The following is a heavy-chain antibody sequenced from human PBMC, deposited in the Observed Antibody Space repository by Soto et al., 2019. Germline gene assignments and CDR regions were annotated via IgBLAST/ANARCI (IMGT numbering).Heavy chain of an antibody. Sequence: QMQLVESGGGVVQPGRSLRVSCEASGFIFSTYGMHWVRQAPGKGLEWVAVISYDGRNKYYADSVRGRFTISRDNSKNTLHLQMNSLRGEDTAVYYCAKDTATAITSYYFSGMDVWGHGTTVTVSS. V-gene: IGHV3-30*18. D-gene: IGHD5-12*01. J-gene: IGHJ6*02. CDR2: ISYDGRNK. CDR1: GFIFSTYG. CDR3: AKDTATAITSYYFSGMDV.